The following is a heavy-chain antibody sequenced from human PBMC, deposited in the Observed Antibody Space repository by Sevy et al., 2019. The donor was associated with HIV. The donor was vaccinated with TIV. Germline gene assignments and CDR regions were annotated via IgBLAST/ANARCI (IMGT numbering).Heavy chain of an antibody. V-gene: IGHV3-33*08. Sequence: GGSLRLSCAASGFTFSSYGMHWVRQAPGKGLEWVAVIWYDGSNKYYADSVKGRFTISRDNSKNTLYLQMNSLRAEDRAVYYCASEAYALGGDGYNPFDYWGQGTLVTVSS. CDR1: GFTFSSYG. CDR3: ASEAYALGGDGYNPFDY. J-gene: IGHJ4*02. CDR2: IWYDGSNK. D-gene: IGHD2-21*01.